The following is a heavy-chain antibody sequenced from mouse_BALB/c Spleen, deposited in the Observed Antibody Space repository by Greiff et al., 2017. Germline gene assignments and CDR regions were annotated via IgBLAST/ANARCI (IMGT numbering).Heavy chain of an antibody. CDR2: ISYDGSN. Sequence: EVQLQQSGPGLVKPSQSLSLTCSVTGYSITSGYYWNWIRQFPGNKLEWMGYISYDGSNNYNPSLKNRISITRDTSKNQFFLKLNSVTTEDTATYYCARERYYDYDGGAMDYWGQGTSVTVSS. CDR1: GYSITSGYY. D-gene: IGHD2-4*01. J-gene: IGHJ4*01. V-gene: IGHV3-6*02. CDR3: ARERYYDYDGGAMDY.